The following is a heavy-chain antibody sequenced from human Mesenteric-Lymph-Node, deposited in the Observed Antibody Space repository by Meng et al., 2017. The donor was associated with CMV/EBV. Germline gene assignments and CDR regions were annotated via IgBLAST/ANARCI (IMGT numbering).Heavy chain of an antibody. CDR1: GFTFSSYE. V-gene: IGHV3-30-3*01. J-gene: IGHJ6*02. CDR3: ARDQHRVVPAAMWSYYYYGMDV. D-gene: IGHD2-2*01. CDR2: ISYDGSNK. Sequence: GGSLRLSCAASGFTFSSYEMNWVRQAPGKGLEWVAVISYDGSNKYYADSVKGRFTISRDNSKNTLYLQMNSLRAEDTAVYYCARDQHRVVPAAMWSYYYYGMDVWGQGTTVTVSS.